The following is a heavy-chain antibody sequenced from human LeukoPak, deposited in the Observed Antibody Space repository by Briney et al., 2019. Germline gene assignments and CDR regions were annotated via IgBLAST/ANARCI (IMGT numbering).Heavy chain of an antibody. J-gene: IGHJ3*02. V-gene: IGHV1-2*02. CDR2: INPNSGGT. Sequence: GASVKVSCKASGYTFTGYYMHWVRQAPGQGLEWMGWINPNSGGTNYAQKFQGRVTMTRDTSISTAYMELSRLRSDDTAVYYCARHDSSGPYNAFDIWGQGTMVTVSS. CDR3: ARHDSSGPYNAFDI. CDR1: GYTFTGYY. D-gene: IGHD3-22*01.